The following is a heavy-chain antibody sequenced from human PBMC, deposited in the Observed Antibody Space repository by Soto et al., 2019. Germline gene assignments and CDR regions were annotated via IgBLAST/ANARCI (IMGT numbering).Heavy chain of an antibody. D-gene: IGHD3-22*01. Sequence: GGSLRLSCAASGFTFSSYALHWVRQAPGKGLEWVAVISYDGSNKYYADSVKGRFTISRDNSKNTLYLQMNSLRAEDTAVYYCARDDGYYDSSGYKAGHAFDIWGQGTMVTVSS. CDR3: ARDDGYYDSSGYKAGHAFDI. J-gene: IGHJ3*02. CDR2: ISYDGSNK. V-gene: IGHV3-30-3*01. CDR1: GFTFSSYA.